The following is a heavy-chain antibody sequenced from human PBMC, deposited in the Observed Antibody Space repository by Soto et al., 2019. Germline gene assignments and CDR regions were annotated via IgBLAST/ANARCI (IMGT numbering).Heavy chain of an antibody. CDR2: ISVFNGYA. CDR1: GYSIYNSG. J-gene: IGHJ5*01. D-gene: IGHD2-2*01. CDR3: SKNRTSWFAS. Sequence: QVQLVQSGPELKKPGASVKVSCKTSGYSIYNSGISWVRQAPGQGLEWMGWISVFNGYAHYAQKFQGRVSMTADTLTSAAYMELRGLRSDDTAMYYCSKNRTSWFASWGQGTPVTVPS. V-gene: IGHV1-18*01.